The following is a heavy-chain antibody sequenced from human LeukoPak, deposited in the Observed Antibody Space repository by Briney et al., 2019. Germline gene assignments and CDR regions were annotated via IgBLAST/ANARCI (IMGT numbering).Heavy chain of an antibody. CDR1: GGTFTSYA. J-gene: IGHJ5*02. Sequence: SVKVSCKASGGTFTSYAISWVRQAPGQGLEWMGGIIPIFGTANYAQKFQGRVTITADQSTSTAYSELSSLRSEDTAVYYCVREETGTVGNWFAPWGKGTRVT. CDR3: VREETGTVGNWFAP. V-gene: IGHV1-69*13. D-gene: IGHD1/OR15-1a*01. CDR2: IIPIFGTA.